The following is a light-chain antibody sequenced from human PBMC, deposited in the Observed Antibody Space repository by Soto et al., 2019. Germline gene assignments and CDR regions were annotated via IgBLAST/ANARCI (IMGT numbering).Light chain of an antibody. J-gene: IGLJ1*01. CDR1: SSNIGSNA. Sequence: QSVLTQPPSVSGTPGQGVTISCSGSSSNIGSNAVNWYQQLPGTAPKLLIYSDYQRPSDVPDRFSASRSATSASLAIRGLQSEDEADYYCAAWDGGLNGYVFGTGTKVTVL. V-gene: IGLV1-44*01. CDR2: SDY. CDR3: AAWDGGLNGYV.